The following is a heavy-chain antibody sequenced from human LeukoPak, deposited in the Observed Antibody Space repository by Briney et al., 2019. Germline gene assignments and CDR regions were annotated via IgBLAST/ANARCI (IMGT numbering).Heavy chain of an antibody. V-gene: IGHV3-23*01. CDR3: AKMVREFYTISYYFDY. CDR2: ISGSGAGT. Sequence: GGSLRLSCAASGFTFSDCYMNWLRQAPGKGLVWVSGISGSGAGTYYADSVKGRFTISRDNSKNTLYLQMNGLRADDTAVYYCAKMVREFYTISYYFDYWGQGTLVTVSS. D-gene: IGHD2-8*01. J-gene: IGHJ4*02. CDR1: GFTFSDCY.